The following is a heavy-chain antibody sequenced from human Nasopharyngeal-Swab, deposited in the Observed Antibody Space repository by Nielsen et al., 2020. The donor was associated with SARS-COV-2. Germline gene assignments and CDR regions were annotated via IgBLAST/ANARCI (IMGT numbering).Heavy chain of an antibody. CDR2: INPSGGST. CDR1: GYTFTGYY. CDR3: ARGSAVAGLGMRDAFDI. D-gene: IGHD6-19*01. J-gene: IGHJ3*02. V-gene: IGHV1-46*01. Sequence: ASVKVSCKASGYTFTGYYMHWVRQAPGQGLEWMGIINPSGGSTSYAQKFQGRVTMTRDTSISTAYMELSRLRSDDTAVYYCARGSAVAGLGMRDAFDIWGQGTMVTVSS.